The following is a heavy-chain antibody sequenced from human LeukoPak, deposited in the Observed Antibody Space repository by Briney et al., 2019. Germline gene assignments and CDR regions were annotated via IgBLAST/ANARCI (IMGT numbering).Heavy chain of an antibody. Sequence: SETLSLTCTVSGGSISSGGYYWSWIRQHPEKGLEWIGYICYSGSTYYNPSLKSRVTISVDTSKNQFSLKLSSVTAADTAVYYCARATSVEMATIVAFDIWGQGTMVTVSS. CDR2: ICYSGST. D-gene: IGHD5-24*01. CDR3: ARATSVEMATIVAFDI. J-gene: IGHJ3*02. CDR1: GGSISSGGYY. V-gene: IGHV4-31*03.